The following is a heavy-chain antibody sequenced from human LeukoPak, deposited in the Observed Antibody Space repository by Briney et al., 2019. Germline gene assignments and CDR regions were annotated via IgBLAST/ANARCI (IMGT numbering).Heavy chain of an antibody. D-gene: IGHD2-8*02. J-gene: IGHJ4*02. CDR3: ARLTGTN. CDR2: INHSGST. V-gene: IGHV4-34*01. CDR1: GGSISGYY. Sequence: SETLSLTCTVSGGSISGYYWSWIRQPPGKGLEWIGEINHSGSTNYNPSLKSRVTMSVDTSKNQFSLKLNFVTAADTAVYYCARLTGTNWGQGTLVTVSS.